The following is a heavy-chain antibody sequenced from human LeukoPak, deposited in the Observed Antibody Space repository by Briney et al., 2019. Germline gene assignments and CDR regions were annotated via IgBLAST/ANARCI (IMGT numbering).Heavy chain of an antibody. V-gene: IGHV1-18*01. CDR2: ISTYNGDT. D-gene: IGHD3-10*01. J-gene: IGHJ5*02. CDR1: GYRFTSYG. CDR3: ARAYGSLLWFGEGSPFDP. Sequence: ASVKVSCKASGYRFTSYGISWVRQAPGQGLEWMGWISTYNGDTNFAQKFEGRVTMTTDTSTSTAYMELKSLRSDDTAVYYCARAYGSLLWFGEGSPFDPWGQGTLVTVSS.